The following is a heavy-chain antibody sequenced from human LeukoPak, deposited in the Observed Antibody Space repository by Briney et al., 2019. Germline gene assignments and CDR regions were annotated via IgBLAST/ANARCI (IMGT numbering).Heavy chain of an antibody. V-gene: IGHV4-34*01. CDR2: INHSGST. CDR1: GGSFSGYY. J-gene: IGHJ6*02. D-gene: IGHD5-12*01. Sequence: PSETLSLTCAVYGGSFSGYYWSWIRQPPGKGLEWIGEINHSGSTNYNPSLKSRLTISVDTSKNQFSLKLSSVTAADTAVYYCARKGVTTLNHYYYYYGMDVWGQGTTVAVSS. CDR3: ARKGVTTLNHYYYYYGMDV.